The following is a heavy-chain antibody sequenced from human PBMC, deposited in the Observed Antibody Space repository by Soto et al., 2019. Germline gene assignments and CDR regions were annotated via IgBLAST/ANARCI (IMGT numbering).Heavy chain of an antibody. CDR1: GFTFDDYT. D-gene: IGHD6-13*01. Sequence: PGGSLRLSCAASGFTFDDYTMHWVRQAPGKGLEWVSLISWDGGSTYYADSVKGRFTISRDNSKNSLYLQMNSLRTEDTALYYCAKDSIAAAGTPLFDYWGQGTLVTVSS. V-gene: IGHV3-43*01. J-gene: IGHJ4*02. CDR3: AKDSIAAAGTPLFDY. CDR2: ISWDGGST.